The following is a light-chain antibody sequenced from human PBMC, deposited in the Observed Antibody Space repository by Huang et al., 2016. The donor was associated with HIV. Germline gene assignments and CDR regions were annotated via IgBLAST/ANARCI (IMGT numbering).Light chain of an antibody. Sequence: DIMMTQSPLSLPVTPGEPASISCRSSQSLLHSNGYNYLDWYLQKPGQSPQLLVYLASYRASGVPYRVSGGGSGTDFILKISRVEAEDVGVYYCMQALQKGTFGQGTRLEIK. J-gene: IGKJ5*01. CDR2: LAS. CDR3: MQALQKGT. V-gene: IGKV2-28*01. CDR1: QSLLHSNGYNY.